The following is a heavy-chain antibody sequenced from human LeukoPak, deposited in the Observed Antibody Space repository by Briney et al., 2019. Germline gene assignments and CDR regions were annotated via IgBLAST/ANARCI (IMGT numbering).Heavy chain of an antibody. CDR1: GFTFRSFG. CDR2: ISYDGSNK. CDR3: AKGCSSCPLDY. Sequence: PGGSLRLSCAASGFTFRSFGMHWVRQAPGKGLEWVAVISYDGSNKYYADSVKGRFTVSRDDSKNTLYLQMNSLRAEDTAVYYCAKGCSSCPLDYWGQGTLVTVSS. V-gene: IGHV3-30*18. J-gene: IGHJ4*02. D-gene: IGHD2-15*01.